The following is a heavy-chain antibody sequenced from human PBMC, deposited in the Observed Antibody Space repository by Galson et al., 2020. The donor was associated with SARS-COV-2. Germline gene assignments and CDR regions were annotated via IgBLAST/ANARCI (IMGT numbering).Heavy chain of an antibody. D-gene: IGHD5-12*01. CDR1: SGSFSGYY. V-gene: IGHV4-34*01. J-gene: IGHJ4*02. Sequence: SETLSLTCAAYSGSFSGYYWTWIRQPPGKGLEWIGEINHSGSTNYNPSLKSRATISVDTSKNQFSLKLNSVTAADTAVYYCTRVGDGYNSGFDYWGQGILVTVSS. CDR3: TRVGDGYNSGFDY. CDR2: INHSGST.